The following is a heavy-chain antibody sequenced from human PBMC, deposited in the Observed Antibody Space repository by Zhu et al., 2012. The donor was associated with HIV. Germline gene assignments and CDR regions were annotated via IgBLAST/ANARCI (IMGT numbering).Heavy chain of an antibody. D-gene: IGHD2-15*01. J-gene: IGHJ5*02. CDR2: MHYSGST. V-gene: IGHV4-39*01. CDR1: GGSISGSIYS. CDR3: ARRAEDIGGWFDP. Sequence: QVQLHESGPGLVKPSETLSLTCTVSGGSISGSIYSWGWIRQPPGQGLEWIGSMHYSGSTNYDPSLKSRVTMSVDTSKNQFSLKLSSVTAADTAVHYCARRAEDIGGWFDPWGQGTLVTVSS.